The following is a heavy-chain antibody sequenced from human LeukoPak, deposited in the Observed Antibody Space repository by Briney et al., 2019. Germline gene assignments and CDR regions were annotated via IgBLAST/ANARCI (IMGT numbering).Heavy chain of an antibody. CDR3: AREGAWQYYYDSSGPPTNFDY. V-gene: IGHV1-2*02. CDR1: GYTFTGYY. D-gene: IGHD3-22*01. J-gene: IGHJ4*02. Sequence: ASVKVSCKASGYTFTGYYMHWVRQAPGQGLEWMGWINPNSGGRNYAQKFQGRVTMTRDTSISTAYMELSRLRSDDMAVYYCAREGAWQYYYDSSGPPTNFDYWGQGTLVTVSS. CDR2: INPNSGGR.